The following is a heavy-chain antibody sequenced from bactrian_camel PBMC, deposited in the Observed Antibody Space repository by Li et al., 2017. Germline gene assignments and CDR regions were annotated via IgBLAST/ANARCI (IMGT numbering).Heavy chain of an antibody. CDR3: ANNGLHLGDSINY. J-gene: IGHJ4*01. CDR2: IGSGSDA. V-gene: IGHV3S10*01. Sequence: DVQLVESGGGLVQSGGSLRLSCAASGFTFSSFYTSWVRQAPGKGPEWVSSIGSGSDAYYADSVKGRFTISRDNAKNTGSLQLNSLKTEDMAVYYCANNGLHLGDSINYWGQGTQVTVS. CDR1: GFTFSSFY. D-gene: IGHD4*01.